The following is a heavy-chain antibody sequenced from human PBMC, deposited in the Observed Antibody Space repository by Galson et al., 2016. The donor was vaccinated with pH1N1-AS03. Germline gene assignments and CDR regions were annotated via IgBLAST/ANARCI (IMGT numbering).Heavy chain of an antibody. J-gene: IGHJ4*03. Sequence: SVKVSCKASGYDFTTYYIHWARQAPGQGLEWMGFINTYTGRTRYAQKFQRRVTMTRDTSITTAFMELRGLASDDSASYFCARGEGIASTPGYWGQGTLVTVS. D-gene: IGHD6-13*01. V-gene: IGHV1-2*02. CDR1: GYDFTTYY. CDR3: ARGEGIASTPGY. CDR2: INTYTGRT.